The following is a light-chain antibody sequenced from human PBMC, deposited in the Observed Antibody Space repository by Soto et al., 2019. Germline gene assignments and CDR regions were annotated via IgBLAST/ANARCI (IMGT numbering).Light chain of an antibody. J-gene: IGLJ1*01. CDR3: SSYTSSSTYV. CDR2: EVS. CDR1: SSDVGNYNR. V-gene: IGLV2-18*02. Sequence: QSALTQPPSVSGSPGQSVTISCTGTSSDVGNYNRVSWYQQPPDTAPKVIIYEVSNRPSGVPDRFSGSKSGNTASLTISGLQAEDEADYYCSSYTSSSTYVFGTGPKLTVL.